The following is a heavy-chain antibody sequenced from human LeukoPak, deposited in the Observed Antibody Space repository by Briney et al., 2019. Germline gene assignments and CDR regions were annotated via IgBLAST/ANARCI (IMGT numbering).Heavy chain of an antibody. CDR2: IIPILGIA. CDR3: ARDPCGGDCYSGGHYYYYGMDV. J-gene: IGHJ6*02. D-gene: IGHD2-21*02. V-gene: IGHV1-69*04. CDR1: GGTFSSYA. Sequence: ASVKVSCKASGGTFSSYAISWVRQAPGQGLEWMGRIIPILGIANYAQKFQGRVTITADKSTSTAYMELSSLRPEDTAVYYCARDPCGGDCYSGGHYYYYGMDVWGQGTTVTVSS.